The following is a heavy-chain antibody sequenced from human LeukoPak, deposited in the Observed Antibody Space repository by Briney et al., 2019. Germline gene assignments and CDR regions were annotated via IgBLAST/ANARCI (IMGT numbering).Heavy chain of an antibody. CDR3: AKDRRIQLWLGFDY. D-gene: IGHD5-18*01. Sequence: GGSLRLSCAASGFTFSSYWMHWVRQAPGKGLEWVSAISGSGGSTYYADSVKGRFTISRDNSKNTLYLQMNSLRAEDTAVYYCAKDRRIQLWLGFDYWGQGTLVTVSS. CDR1: GFTFSSYW. V-gene: IGHV3-23*01. J-gene: IGHJ4*02. CDR2: ISGSGGST.